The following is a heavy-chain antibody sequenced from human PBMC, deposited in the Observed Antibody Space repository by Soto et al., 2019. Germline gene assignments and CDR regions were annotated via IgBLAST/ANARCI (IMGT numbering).Heavy chain of an antibody. D-gene: IGHD3-16*01. CDR2: VSYNGTNK. CDR3: AKDMGGWTNDHYYYGMDV. Sequence: GSLRLSCAASGFTFSYYGMHWVRQAPGKGLEWVAVVSYNGTNKYYADSVKGRFTISRDNSKNTLYLQLNSLRAEDTAVYYCAKDMGGWTNDHYYYGMDVWGQGTTVTVSS. CDR1: GFTFSYYG. V-gene: IGHV3-30*18. J-gene: IGHJ6*02.